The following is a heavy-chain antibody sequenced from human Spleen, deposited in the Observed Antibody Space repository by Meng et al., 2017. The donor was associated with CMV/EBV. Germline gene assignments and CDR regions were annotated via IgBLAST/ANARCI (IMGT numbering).Heavy chain of an antibody. D-gene: IGHD4-17*01. CDR2: VNPYNGDG. Sequence: ASVKVSCKASGYTFTGYYMHWVRQAPGQGLEWMGWVNPYNGDGGYAQRFQGRVTVTTDTSINTAYLELTSLRSDDTAVYYCVRAVHGLEIWGQGTTVTVSS. J-gene: IGHJ6*02. CDR3: VRAVHGLEI. V-gene: IGHV1-2*02. CDR1: GYTFTGYY.